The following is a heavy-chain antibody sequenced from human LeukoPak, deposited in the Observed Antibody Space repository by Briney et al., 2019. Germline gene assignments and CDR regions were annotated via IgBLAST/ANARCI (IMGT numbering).Heavy chain of an antibody. J-gene: IGHJ4*02. Sequence: SETLSLTCAVYGGSFSGYYWSWIRQPPGKGLEWIGEINHSGSTNYNPSLKSRVTISVDTSKNQFSLKLSSVTAADTAVYYCARGGLRYFDWLHRSYYFEYWGQGTLVTVSS. CDR2: INHSGST. CDR3: ARGGLRYFDWLHRSYYFEY. CDR1: GGSFSGYY. D-gene: IGHD3-9*01. V-gene: IGHV4-34*01.